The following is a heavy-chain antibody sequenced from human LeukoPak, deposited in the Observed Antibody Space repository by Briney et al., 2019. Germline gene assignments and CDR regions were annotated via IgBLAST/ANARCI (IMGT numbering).Heavy chain of an antibody. V-gene: IGHV4-31*03. D-gene: IGHD3-22*01. CDR3: ARMPPEGSSDYGWFDP. CDR2: IYYSGNT. CDR1: GGSISGGAYY. Sequence: PSETLSLTCTVSGGSISGGAYYWSWIRQHPGKGLEWIGYIYYSGNTYYNPSLKSRVTISVDTSKNQFSLKLSSVTAADTAVYSCARMPPEGSSDYGWFDPWGQGTLVTVSS. J-gene: IGHJ5*02.